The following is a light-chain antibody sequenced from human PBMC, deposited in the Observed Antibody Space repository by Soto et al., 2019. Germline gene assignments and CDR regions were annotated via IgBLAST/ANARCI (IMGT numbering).Light chain of an antibody. CDR3: QQHNPYSPWT. CDR2: DAS. V-gene: IGKV1-5*01. Sequence: DIQMTQSPSTLSASVGDRVTITCRASQSIDNWLAWYQQKPKTVPKLLIYDASSLESGVPLRFRGSGSGTEFTLTISSLQPDDFARYYCQQHNPYSPWTLGHGTKVEVK. J-gene: IGKJ1*01. CDR1: QSIDNW.